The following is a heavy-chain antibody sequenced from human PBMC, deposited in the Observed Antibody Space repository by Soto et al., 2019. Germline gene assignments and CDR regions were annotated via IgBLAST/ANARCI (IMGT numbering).Heavy chain of an antibody. D-gene: IGHD3-16*01. CDR3: ARVPSPFDYYYAMDV. Sequence: VQLRESGPGLVKPSQTLSLTCTVSGDSISSGNKYWSWIRQPPGKGLEWIGYVFSSGTTYYNPYLKGRVSIPLDASENQFSLKFASVTVADSAVYYCARVPSPFDYYYAMDVWGQGTTVTVSS. J-gene: IGHJ6*02. CDR2: VFSSGTT. V-gene: IGHV4-30-4*01. CDR1: GDSISSGNKY.